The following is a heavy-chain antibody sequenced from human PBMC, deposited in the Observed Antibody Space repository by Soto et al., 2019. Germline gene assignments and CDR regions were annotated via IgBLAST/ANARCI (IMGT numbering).Heavy chain of an antibody. D-gene: IGHD3-10*01. V-gene: IGHV1-3*01. CDR2: INAGNGNT. J-gene: IGHJ5*02. Sequence: QVQLVQSGAEVKKPGASVKVSCKASGYTFTSYAMHWVRQAPGQRLEWMGWINAGNGNTKYSQKVQGRGTITRDTSASTAQKARSSPRSQDTAVYYWGRGSGLNWVDPWGQGTLVTVSS. CDR1: GYTFTSYA. CDR3: GRGSGLNWVDP.